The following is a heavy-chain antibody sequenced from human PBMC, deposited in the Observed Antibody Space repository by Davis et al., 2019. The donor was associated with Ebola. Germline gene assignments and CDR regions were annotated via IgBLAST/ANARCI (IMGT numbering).Heavy chain of an antibody. CDR3: ARVQTPYYYDSSGYYFDY. J-gene: IGHJ4*02. V-gene: IGHV4-59*01. D-gene: IGHD3-22*01. CDR2: IYYSGST. CDR1: GGSISSYY. Sequence: PSETLSLTCTVSGGSISSYYWGWIRQPPGKGLEWIGYIYYSGSTNYNPSLKSRATISVDTSKNQFSLKLSSVTAADTAVYYCARVQTPYYYDSSGYYFDYWGQGTLVTVSS.